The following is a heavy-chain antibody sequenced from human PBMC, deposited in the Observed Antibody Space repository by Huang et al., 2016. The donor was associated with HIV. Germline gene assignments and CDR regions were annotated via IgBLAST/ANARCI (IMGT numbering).Heavy chain of an antibody. CDR2: ISAYSGKT. J-gene: IGHJ4*02. D-gene: IGHD1-1*01. Sequence: QVQLVQSGAEVKKPGASVKVSCKASGYMFSIYGYSWVRQATGQGLGWMGGISAYSGKTDYAQKVEGRVTMTTDTSTGTVYMEVRSLRTDDTAIYYCARRQTTDGRLDYWGQGTLVSVSS. CDR3: ARRQTTDGRLDY. V-gene: IGHV1-18*01. CDR1: GYMFSIYG.